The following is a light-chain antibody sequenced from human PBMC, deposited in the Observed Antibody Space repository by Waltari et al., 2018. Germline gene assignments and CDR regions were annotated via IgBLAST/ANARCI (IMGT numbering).Light chain of an antibody. J-gene: IGKJ2*01. Sequence: DIVMTQSPDSLAVSLGERDSITFRSRQSVLSRSTDQNYLAWYQQKPGHSPKLLIYWATTRQSGVPDRFSGSGSGTDFTLTINSLQAEDVAVYYCQQYYSSPLTFGQGTKLEI. V-gene: IGKV4-1*01. CDR1: QSVLSRSTDQNY. CDR3: QQYYSSPLT. CDR2: WAT.